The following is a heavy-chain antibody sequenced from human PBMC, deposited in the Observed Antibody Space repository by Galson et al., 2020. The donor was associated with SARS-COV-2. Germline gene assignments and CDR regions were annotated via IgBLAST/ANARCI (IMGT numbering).Heavy chain of an antibody. Sequence: GGSLRLSCAASGFTFSSYAMHWVRQAPGKGLEWVAVISYDGSNKYYADSVKGRFTISRDNSKNTLYLQMNSLRAEDTAVYYCARPRSGSYINAFDIWGQGTMVTVSS. D-gene: IGHD1-26*01. CDR1: GFTFSSYA. V-gene: IGHV3-30*01. CDR3: ARPRSGSYINAFDI. J-gene: IGHJ3*02. CDR2: ISYDGSNK.